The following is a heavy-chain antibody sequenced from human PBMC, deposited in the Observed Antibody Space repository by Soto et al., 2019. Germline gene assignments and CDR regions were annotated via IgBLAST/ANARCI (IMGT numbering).Heavy chain of an antibody. CDR2: ISDSGANT. CDR1: GFTFSTYD. J-gene: IGHJ4*02. D-gene: IGHD1-26*01. CDR3: AEALNWDFSDFDS. V-gene: IGHV3-23*01. Sequence: EVQMLESGGGLVQPGGSLRLSCAASGFTFSTYDMTWVRQAPDKGLEWVSTISDSGANTYYADSMKGRFTISRDNSKNTLYLQMNILRADDTAVYYCAEALNWDFSDFDSWGQGTQVIVSA.